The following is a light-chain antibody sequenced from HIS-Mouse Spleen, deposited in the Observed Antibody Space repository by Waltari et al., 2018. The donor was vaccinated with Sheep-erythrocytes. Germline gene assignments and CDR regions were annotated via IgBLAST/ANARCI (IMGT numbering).Light chain of an antibody. J-gene: IGKJ2*01. Sequence: EIVLIQSPATLSLSPWERATLSCRASQSVSSYLAWYQQKPGQAPRLLIYDASNRATGIPARFSGSGSGTDFTLTISSLEPEDFAVYYCQQRSNWYTFGQGTKLEIK. V-gene: IGKV3-11*01. CDR3: QQRSNWYT. CDR2: DAS. CDR1: QSVSSY.